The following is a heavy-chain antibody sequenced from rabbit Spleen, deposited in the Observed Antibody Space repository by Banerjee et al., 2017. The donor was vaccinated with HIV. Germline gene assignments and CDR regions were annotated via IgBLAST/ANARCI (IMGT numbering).Heavy chain of an antibody. D-gene: IGHD4-2*01. CDR1: GFIFSDNIA. CDR3: ARDAAGREDFNL. Sequence: QSLEESGGDLVKPGASLTLTCTASGFIFSDNIAMCWVRQAPGKGLELIACIWATSGTTYYASWAKGRFTISETSSTTVTLQVTSLTAADTATYFCARDAAGREDFNLWGPGTLVTVS. J-gene: IGHJ4*01. CDR2: IWATSGTT. V-gene: IGHV1S40*01.